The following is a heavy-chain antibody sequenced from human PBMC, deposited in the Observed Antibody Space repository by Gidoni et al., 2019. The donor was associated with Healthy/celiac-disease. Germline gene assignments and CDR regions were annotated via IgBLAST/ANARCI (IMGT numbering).Heavy chain of an antibody. Sequence: QVQLQQWRAGLLKPSETLSLTCAVYGGSFSGYYWSWIRQPPGKGLEWIGEINHSGSTNYNPSLKGRVTISVDTSKNQFSLKLGSGTAAETAGYYWARGVAHQVKWLRNKRHTPFDPWGQGTLVTVSS. D-gene: IGHD5-12*01. CDR1: GGSFSGYY. J-gene: IGHJ5*02. CDR2: INHSGST. CDR3: ARGVAHQVKWLRNKRHTPFDP. V-gene: IGHV4-34*01.